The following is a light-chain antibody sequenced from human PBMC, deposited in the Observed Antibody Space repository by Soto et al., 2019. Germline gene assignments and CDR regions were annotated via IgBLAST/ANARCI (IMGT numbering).Light chain of an antibody. CDR1: QIVSSSY. Sequence: TQSPRTLYLYQGERATLSCRASQIVSSSYLAWYQQRPGQAPRLLIYGISTRATGIPARFSGSGSGTEFTLTISSLQSEDFAVYYCQQYNNWPRTFAQGTK. CDR3: QQYNNWPRT. J-gene: IGKJ1*01. V-gene: IGKV3-15*01. CDR2: GIS.